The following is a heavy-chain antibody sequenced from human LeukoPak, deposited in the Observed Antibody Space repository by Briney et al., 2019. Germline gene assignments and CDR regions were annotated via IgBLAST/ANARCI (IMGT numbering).Heavy chain of an antibody. Sequence: GGSLRLSSATSGFTFGNYWMTWVRQAPGKRLEWVANIDDRGSEKNYADSVKGRFTNSRDNARNSIFLQMNSLRVEDTAVYFCARDIPRGARYLDSWGRGTLVTVSS. CDR1: GFTFGNYW. D-gene: IGHD1-14*01. CDR3: ARDIPRGARYLDS. V-gene: IGHV3-7*01. CDR2: IDDRGSEK. J-gene: IGHJ5*01.